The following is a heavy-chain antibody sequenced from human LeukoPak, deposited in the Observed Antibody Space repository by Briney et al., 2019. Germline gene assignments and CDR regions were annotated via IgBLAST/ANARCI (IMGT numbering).Heavy chain of an antibody. CDR2: IYSGGST. V-gene: IGHV3-66*01. Sequence: GGSLRLSCAASEFSVGSNYMTWVRQAPGKGLEWVSLIYSGGSTYYADSVKGRFTISRDNSKNTLYLQMNSLRAEDTAVYYCARGKVAVAATDDAFEIWGQGTIVTVSS. CDR1: EFSVGSNY. J-gene: IGHJ3*02. D-gene: IGHD6-19*01. CDR3: ARGKVAVAATDDAFEI.